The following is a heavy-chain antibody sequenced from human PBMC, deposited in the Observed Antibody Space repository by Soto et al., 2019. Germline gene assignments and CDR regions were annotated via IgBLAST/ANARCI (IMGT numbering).Heavy chain of an antibody. Sequence: PSQTLSLTCAISGDSVSSNSAAWNWIRQSPSRGLEWLGRTYYRSKWYNDYAVSVKSRITINPDTSKNQFSLQLNSVTPEDTAVYYRARGLTEAVAGPYFDYWGQGTLVTVSS. CDR2: TYYRSKWYN. J-gene: IGHJ4*02. CDR3: ARGLTEAVAGPYFDY. CDR1: GDSVSSNSAA. V-gene: IGHV6-1*01. D-gene: IGHD6-19*01.